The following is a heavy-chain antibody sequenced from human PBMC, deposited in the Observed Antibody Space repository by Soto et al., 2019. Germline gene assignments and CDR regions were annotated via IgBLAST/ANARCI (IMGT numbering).Heavy chain of an antibody. CDR1: GGSISSYY. D-gene: IGHD6-13*01. CDR2: IYYSGST. Sequence: SETLSLTCSVSGGSISSYYWNWIRQPPGKGLEWIGYIYYSGSTNYNPSLKSRVTISVDTSKNHFSLKLSSVTAADTAVYYCARLPNISSWPFDYWGQGTLVTVSS. J-gene: IGHJ4*02. V-gene: IGHV4-59*08. CDR3: ARLPNISSWPFDY.